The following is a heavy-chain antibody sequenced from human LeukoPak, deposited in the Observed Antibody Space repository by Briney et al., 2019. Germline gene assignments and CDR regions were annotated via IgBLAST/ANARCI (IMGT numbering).Heavy chain of an antibody. CDR1: GLTFSDAW. V-gene: IGHV3-15*01. J-gene: IGHJ5*02. Sequence: GGSLRLSCAASGLTFSDAWMSWVRQAPGKGLEWVGRIKGKTDSGTTDYAAPVKGRFTISRDDSKNTMYLQMNGLRTEDTAVYFCVWSGLNWFDTWGQGKPVTVSS. D-gene: IGHD3-3*01. CDR3: VWSGLNWFDT. CDR2: IKGKTDSGTT.